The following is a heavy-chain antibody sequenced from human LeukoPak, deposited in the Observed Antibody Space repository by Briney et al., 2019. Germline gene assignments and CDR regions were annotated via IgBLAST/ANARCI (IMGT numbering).Heavy chain of an antibody. CDR1: GFPFSGYA. CDR2: IHGNGGNT. D-gene: IGHD1-7*01. V-gene: IGHV3-64*01. J-gene: IGHJ4*02. Sequence: PGGSLRLSCGASGFPFSGYAMYWVRQAPGKGLEFVSGIHGNGGNTLYANSVKGRFTISRDNSKNTLYLQMGSLRGEDMAVYYCARAQTGATSYYFDDWAQGTLVTVSS. CDR3: ARAQTGATSYYFDD.